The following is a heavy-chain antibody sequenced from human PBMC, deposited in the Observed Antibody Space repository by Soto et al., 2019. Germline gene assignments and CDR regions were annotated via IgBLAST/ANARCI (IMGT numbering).Heavy chain of an antibody. V-gene: IGHV1-3*01. CDR3: ARGMSRFMTTPDY. D-gene: IGHD4-4*01. CDR2: INAGNGNT. Sequence: ASVKVSCKASGYTFTSYAMHWVRQAPGQRLEWMGWINAGNGNTKYSQKFQGRVTITRDTSASTAYMELSSLRSEDTAVYYCARGMSRFMTTPDYWGQGTLVTVSS. J-gene: IGHJ4*02. CDR1: GYTFTSYA.